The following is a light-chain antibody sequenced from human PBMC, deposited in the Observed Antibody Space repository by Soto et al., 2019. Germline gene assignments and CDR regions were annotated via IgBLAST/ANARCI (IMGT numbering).Light chain of an antibody. CDR2: GAS. CDR1: QSVRTK. J-gene: IGKJ5*01. V-gene: IGKV3-15*01. CDR3: QQYNSWPPIP. Sequence: EIVMTQSTGTLSVSPGEGATLFCRASQSVRTKLAWYQQRAGQAPRLLMYGASTRATGIPDRFSGSGSGTEFTLTISSLQSEEFAVYYCQQYNSWPPIPFGQGTRLEIK.